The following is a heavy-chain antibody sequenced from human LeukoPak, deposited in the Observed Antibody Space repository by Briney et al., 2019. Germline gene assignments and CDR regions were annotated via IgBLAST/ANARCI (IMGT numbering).Heavy chain of an antibody. V-gene: IGHV3-11*04. CDR3: ARDRRYCSSTSCPSDAFDI. CDR1: GFTFSDYY. D-gene: IGHD2-2*01. Sequence: PGGSLRLSCAASGFTFSDYYMSWMRQAPGKGLEWVSYISSSGSTIYYADYVKGRFTISRDNAKNSLYLQMNSLRAEDTAVYYCARDRRYCSSTSCPSDAFDIWGQGTMVTVSS. CDR2: ISSSGSTI. J-gene: IGHJ3*02.